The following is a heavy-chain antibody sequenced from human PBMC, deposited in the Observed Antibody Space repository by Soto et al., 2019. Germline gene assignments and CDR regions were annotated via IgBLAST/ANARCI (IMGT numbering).Heavy chain of an antibody. CDR1: GFTFSSYW. V-gene: IGHV3-7*01. D-gene: IGHD6-19*01. Sequence: RRLSCAASGFTFSSYWMSWVRQAPGKGLEWVANIKQDGSEKYYVDSVKGRFTISRDNAKNSLYLQMNSLRAEDTAVYYCAREGIAVAGTYEYFQHWGQGTLVTVSS. CDR2: IKQDGSEK. CDR3: AREGIAVAGTYEYFQH. J-gene: IGHJ1*01.